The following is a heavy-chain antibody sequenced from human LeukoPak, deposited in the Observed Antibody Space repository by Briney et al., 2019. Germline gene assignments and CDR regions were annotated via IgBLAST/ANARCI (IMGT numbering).Heavy chain of an antibody. CDR2: NYHSGST. J-gene: IGHJ6*03. Sequence: SETLSLTCAVSGYSISSGFYWGWIRPPPGKGLEWIGSNYHSGSTYYNPSLKSRVTISVDTSKNQFSLKLSSVTAADTAVYYCARLSIFGVVIPEVMDVWGKGTTVIVSS. CDR1: GYSISSGFY. V-gene: IGHV4-38-2*01. CDR3: ARLSIFGVVIPEVMDV. D-gene: IGHD3-3*01.